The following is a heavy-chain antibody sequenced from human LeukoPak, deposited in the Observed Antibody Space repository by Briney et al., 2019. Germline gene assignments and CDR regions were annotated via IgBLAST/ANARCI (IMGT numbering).Heavy chain of an antibody. D-gene: IGHD3-16*02. V-gene: IGHV3-23*01. Sequence: GGSLRLSCAASRFSFSTYAMSWVRQAPGKGQEWVSTISGSGASTFYTDSVKGRFTISRDNSKNILYLEMNSLRAEDTAVYYCAKDMITFGGVIAKSAFDIWGQGTLVTVSS. CDR1: RFSFSTYA. CDR2: ISGSGAST. J-gene: IGHJ3*02. CDR3: AKDMITFGGVIAKSAFDI.